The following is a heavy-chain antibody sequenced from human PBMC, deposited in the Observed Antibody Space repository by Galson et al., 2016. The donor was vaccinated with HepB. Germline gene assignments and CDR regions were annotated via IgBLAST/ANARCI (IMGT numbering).Heavy chain of an antibody. Sequence: TLSLTCSVSGGSINSGSYYWTWIRQPAGMGLEYIGRISISGSTNYNPSLRRRVTMSLDTSKNQFSLRLRSVTAADTAVYYCARQPIPDTVLVNYFDYWGRGTLVTVSS. CDR2: ISISGST. CDR3: ARQPIPDTVLVNYFDY. CDR1: GGSINSGSYY. V-gene: IGHV4-61*02. J-gene: IGHJ4*02. D-gene: IGHD3-9*01.